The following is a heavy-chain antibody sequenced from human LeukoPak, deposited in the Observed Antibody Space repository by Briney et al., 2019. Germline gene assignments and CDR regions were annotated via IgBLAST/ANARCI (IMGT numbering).Heavy chain of an antibody. CDR2: IYYSGST. D-gene: IGHD6-19*01. CDR3: ARDVKVAGWAEGHFDY. Sequence: PSETLSLTCTVSGGSISSSSYYWGWIRQPPGKGLEWIGSIYYSGSTYYNPSLKSRVTISVDTSKNQFSLKLSSVTAADTAVYYCARDVKVAGWAEGHFDYWGQGALVTVSS. V-gene: IGHV4-39*07. J-gene: IGHJ4*02. CDR1: GGSISSSSYY.